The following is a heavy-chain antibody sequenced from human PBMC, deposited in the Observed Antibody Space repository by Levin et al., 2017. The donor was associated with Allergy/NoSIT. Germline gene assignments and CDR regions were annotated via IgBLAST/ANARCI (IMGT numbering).Heavy chain of an antibody. J-gene: IGHJ4*02. CDR3: ASMMGGIAAAELDY. D-gene: IGHD6-13*01. V-gene: IGHV3-74*01. CDR2: INSDGSST. Sequence: GGSLRLSCAASGFTFSSYWMHWVRQAPGKGLVWVSRINSDGSSTSYADSVKGRFTISRDNAKNTLYLQMNSLRAEDTAVYYCASMMGGIAAAELDYWGQGTLVTVSS. CDR1: GFTFSSYW.